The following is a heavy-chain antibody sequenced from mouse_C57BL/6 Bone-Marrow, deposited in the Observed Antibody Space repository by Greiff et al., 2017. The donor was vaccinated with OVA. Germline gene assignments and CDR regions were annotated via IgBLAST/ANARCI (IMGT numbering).Heavy chain of an antibody. V-gene: IGHV1-80*01. CDR2: IYPGDGDT. D-gene: IGHD1-1*01. CDR3: ARPGGYYYGSFWFAY. CDR1: GYAFSSYW. J-gene: IGHJ3*01. Sequence: QVQLQQSGAELVKPGASVKISCKASGYAFSSYWMNWVKQRPGKGLEWIGQIYPGDGDTNYNGKFKGKAPLTAAKSSSTAYMQLSSLTSDDSAVYFCARPGGYYYGSFWFAYWGQGTLVTVSA.